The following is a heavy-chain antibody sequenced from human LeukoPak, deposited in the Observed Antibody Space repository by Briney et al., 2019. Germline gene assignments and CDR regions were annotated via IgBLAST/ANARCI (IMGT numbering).Heavy chain of an antibody. CDR3: ARGRDLFVY. V-gene: IGHV4-34*01. J-gene: IGHJ4*02. CDR1: GGSFSGYY. CDR2: INHSGST. Sequence: SETLSLTCAVYGGSFSGYYWSWIRQPPGKGLEWIGEINHSGSTNYNPSLKSRVTISVDTSKNQFSLKLSSVTAADTAVYYCARGRDLFVYWGQGTLVTVSS.